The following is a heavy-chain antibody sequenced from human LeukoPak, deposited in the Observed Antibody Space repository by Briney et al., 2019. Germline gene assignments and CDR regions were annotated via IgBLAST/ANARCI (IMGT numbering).Heavy chain of an antibody. V-gene: IGHV1-18*01. CDR1: GGTFSSYG. CDR3: ARDPSIYYYDSSGSGFDY. J-gene: IGHJ4*02. D-gene: IGHD3-22*01. Sequence: ASVKVSCKASGGTFSSYGISWVRQAPGQGLEWMGWISAYNGNTNYAQKLQGRVTMTTDTSTSTAYMELRSLRSDDTAVYYCARDPSIYYYDSSGSGFDYWGQGTLVTVSS. CDR2: ISAYNGNT.